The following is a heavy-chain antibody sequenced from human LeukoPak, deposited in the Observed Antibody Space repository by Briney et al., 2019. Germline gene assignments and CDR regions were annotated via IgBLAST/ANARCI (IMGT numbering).Heavy chain of an antibody. J-gene: IGHJ3*02. CDR2: ISSSSSYV. CDR1: GFTFSSYS. Sequence: PGGSLRLSCAASGFTFSSYSMNWVRQAPGKGLEWVSSISSSSSYVYYADSVKGRFTISRDNAKNSLYLQMNSLRAEDTAVYYCARDMGYCSSTSCFDDAFDIWGQGTMVTVSS. V-gene: IGHV3-21*01. D-gene: IGHD2-2*01. CDR3: ARDMGYCSSTSCFDDAFDI.